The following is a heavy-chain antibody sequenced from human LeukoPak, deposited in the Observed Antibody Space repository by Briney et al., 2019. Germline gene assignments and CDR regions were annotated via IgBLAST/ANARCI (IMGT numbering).Heavy chain of an antibody. J-gene: IGHJ4*02. D-gene: IGHD6-6*01. CDR3: ARAREFSSSSGRAYYFDY. CDR1: GESFSGYY. V-gene: IGHV4-34*01. CDR2: INHSGST. Sequence: SETLSLTCAVYGESFSGYYWSWIRQPPGKGLEWIGGINHSGSTDYNPSLKSRVTISVDTSKNQFSLRLNSVTAADTAVYYCARAREFSSSSGRAYYFDYWGQGTLVTVSS.